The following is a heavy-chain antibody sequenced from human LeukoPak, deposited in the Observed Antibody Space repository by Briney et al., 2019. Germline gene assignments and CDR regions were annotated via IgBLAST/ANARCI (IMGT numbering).Heavy chain of an antibody. CDR3: AKGAGGSYYSFDY. Sequence: GGSLRLSCAASGFRFSSYGMSWVRQAPGEGLEWVSIISGSGAITHYADSEKGRFTISRDNPKNTLYLQMNGLRVEDTAVYYCAKGAGGSYYSFDYWGQGTLVTVSS. CDR1: GFRFSSYG. J-gene: IGHJ4*02. CDR2: ISGSGAIT. D-gene: IGHD3-10*01. V-gene: IGHV3-23*01.